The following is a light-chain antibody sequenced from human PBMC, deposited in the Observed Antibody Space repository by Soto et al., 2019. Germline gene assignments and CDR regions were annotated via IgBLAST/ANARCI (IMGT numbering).Light chain of an antibody. J-gene: IGKJ3*01. CDR2: GAS. V-gene: IGKV3-20*01. CDR3: QQLGSSPGFT. Sequence: EIVLTQSPGTLSLSPGERATLSCRASQNINSRYLAWYQQKPGQAPRLLIYGASSRATGIPDRFSGSGSGTDFTLIISRLEPEDFAVYYCQQLGSSPGFTFGPGTKVDIK. CDR1: QNINSRY.